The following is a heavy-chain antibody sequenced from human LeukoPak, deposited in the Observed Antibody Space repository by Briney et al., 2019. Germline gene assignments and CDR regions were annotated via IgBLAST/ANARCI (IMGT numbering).Heavy chain of an antibody. CDR2: ISYDGSNK. D-gene: IGHD3-3*01. CDR1: GFTFSSYD. Sequence: GGSLRLSCAASGFTFSSYDMSWVRQAPGKGLEWVAVISYDGSNKYYADSVKGRFTISRDNSKNTLYLQMNSLRAEDTAVYYCARNGVAVGVLDYWGQGTLVTVSS. CDR3: ARNGVAVGVLDY. J-gene: IGHJ4*02. V-gene: IGHV3-30*03.